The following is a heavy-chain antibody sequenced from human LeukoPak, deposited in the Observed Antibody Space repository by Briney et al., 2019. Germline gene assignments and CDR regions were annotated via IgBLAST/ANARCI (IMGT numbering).Heavy chain of an antibody. Sequence: SETLSLTCTVSGGSISSGGYYWGWIRQPPGKGLEWIGSIYYGGSSYYNPSLKSRVTISVDTSNNQFSLKVNSVTAADTAVYYCARDAGHQLSRRNYYAMDVWGQGTTVTVSS. CDR1: GGSISSGGYY. CDR3: ARDAGHQLSRRNYYAMDV. J-gene: IGHJ6*02. CDR2: IYYGGSS. V-gene: IGHV4-39*07. D-gene: IGHD2-2*01.